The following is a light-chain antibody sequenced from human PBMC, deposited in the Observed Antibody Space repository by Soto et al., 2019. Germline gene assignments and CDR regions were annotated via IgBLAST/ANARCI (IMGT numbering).Light chain of an antibody. J-gene: IGKJ4*01. CDR1: QSVSYSY. CDR3: QQYVTSPLT. Sequence: EIVLTQSPGTLSLSVGERATLSCRASQSVSYSYLAWYQQKPGQAPRLLIYGASSRATGIPDRFSGSGSGTDFTLTISRLEPEDFAVYYCQQYVTSPLTFGGGTKVEIK. V-gene: IGKV3-20*01. CDR2: GAS.